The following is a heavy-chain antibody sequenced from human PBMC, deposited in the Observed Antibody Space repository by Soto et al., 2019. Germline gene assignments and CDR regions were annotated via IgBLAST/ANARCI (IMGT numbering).Heavy chain of an antibody. CDR1: GLIFSNYA. Sequence: EVQVLESGGVLVQPGGSLRLSCVAPGLIFSNYAMSWVRQAPGKGLEWVSGISGSGGSPHYADSAKGRFTISRDNSKNTLFLQMNTLRAEDTAVYYCAIEGDITAAFDYLGQGTLVTVAS. CDR3: AIEGDITAAFDY. D-gene: IGHD6-13*01. V-gene: IGHV3-23*01. J-gene: IGHJ4*02. CDR2: ISGSGGSP.